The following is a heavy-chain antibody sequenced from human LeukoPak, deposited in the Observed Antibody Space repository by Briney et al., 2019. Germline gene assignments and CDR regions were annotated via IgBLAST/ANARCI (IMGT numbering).Heavy chain of an antibody. CDR2: IYYSGST. J-gene: IGHJ3*02. D-gene: IGHD5-12*01. V-gene: IGHV4-59*08. CDR3: ARHGSGYDLADGFDI. Sequence: SETLSLTCTVSGGSISSYYWSWIRQPPGKGLEWIGYIYYSGSTKYNPSLKSRVTISVDTSKNQFSLKLSSVTAADTAVYYCARHGSGYDLADGFDIWGQGTMVTVSS. CDR1: GGSISSYY.